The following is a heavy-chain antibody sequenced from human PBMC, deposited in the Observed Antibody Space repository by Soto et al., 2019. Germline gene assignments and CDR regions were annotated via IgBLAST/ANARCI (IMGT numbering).Heavy chain of an antibody. V-gene: IGHV4-59*11. CDR1: GGSLGRHS. J-gene: IGHJ6*02. Sequence: SETLSLTCTVSGGSLGRHSWSWSPQPPEKEQHSLGFVFYTGRANYNASIKPRVSISLETSNYQFSLKLSSVTAADTAVYYCARDGDGRMTTNSYNYNGMDVWGPGTTVT. CDR3: ARDGDGRMTTNSYNYNGMDV. D-gene: IGHD4-4*01. CDR2: VFYTGRA.